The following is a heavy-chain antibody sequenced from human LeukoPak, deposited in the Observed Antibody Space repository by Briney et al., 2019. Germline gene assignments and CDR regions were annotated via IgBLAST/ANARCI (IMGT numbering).Heavy chain of an antibody. J-gene: IGHJ4*02. CDR3: QRRYSSSTSCNLYY. Sequence: GGSESLSRAASGFHHSSYEVNWVSQAPGEGLEWVSYISSSGSTKYYADSVKGRFTISRDNAENSLYLQMNSLRAEDTADYYCQRRYSSSTSCNLYYWGQG. CDR1: GFHHSSYE. CDR2: ISSSGSTK. D-gene: IGHD2-2*01. V-gene: IGHV3-48*03.